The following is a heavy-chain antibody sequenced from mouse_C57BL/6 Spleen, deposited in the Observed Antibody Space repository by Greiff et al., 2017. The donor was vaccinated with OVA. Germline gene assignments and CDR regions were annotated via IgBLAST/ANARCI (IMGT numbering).Heavy chain of an antibody. J-gene: IGHJ4*01. V-gene: IGHV1-50*01. Sequence: VQLQQPGAELVKPGASVKLSCKASGYTFTSYWMQWVKQRPGQGLEWIGEIDPSDSYTNYNQKFKGKATLTVDTSSSTAYMQLSSLTSEDSAVYYCARGGSSTMINYYAMDYWGQGTSVTVSS. CDR1: GYTFTSYW. CDR3: ARGGSSTMINYYAMDY. CDR2: IDPSDSYT. D-gene: IGHD2-4*01.